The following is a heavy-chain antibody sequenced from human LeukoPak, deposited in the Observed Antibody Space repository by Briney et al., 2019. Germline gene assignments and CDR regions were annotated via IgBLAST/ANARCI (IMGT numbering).Heavy chain of an antibody. CDR2: INHSGST. J-gene: IGHJ4*02. Sequence: PSETLPLTCAVYGGSFSGYYWSWIRQPPGKGLEWIGEINHSGSTNYNPSLKSRVTISVDTSKNQFSLKLSSVTAADTAVYYCARDYYDSSGYSFDYWGQGTLVTVSS. CDR3: ARDYYDSSGYSFDY. V-gene: IGHV4-34*01. CDR1: GGSFSGYY. D-gene: IGHD3-22*01.